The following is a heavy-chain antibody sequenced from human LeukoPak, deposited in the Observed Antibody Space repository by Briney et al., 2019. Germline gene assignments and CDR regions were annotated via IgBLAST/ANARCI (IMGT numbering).Heavy chain of an antibody. V-gene: IGHV3-30*03. CDR2: ISYDGRNI. CDR1: GFGFSGYA. Sequence: GSLRLSCSPSGFGFSGYAMHWVRQAPGKGLEWAAVISYDGRNIHYADSVKGRFTVSRDNSKNTMYLEMNTVRPEDTGVYYCARVKWYGYNYYYYYGMDLWGQGTTVTVSS. J-gene: IGHJ6*02. D-gene: IGHD5-12*01. CDR3: ARVKWYGYNYYYYYGMDL.